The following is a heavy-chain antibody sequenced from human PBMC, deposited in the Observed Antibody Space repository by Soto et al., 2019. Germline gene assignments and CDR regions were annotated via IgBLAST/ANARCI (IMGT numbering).Heavy chain of an antibody. D-gene: IGHD3-3*02. CDR2: ISSSSSYI. V-gene: IGHV3-21*01. J-gene: IGHJ6*01. CDR3: ARGYENFWSGYHQKYYGMDV. Sequence: WGALLVACASSVFTFSIYIMNWVRQAPGRGLERVSSISSSSSYIYYADSVNGRFTISRDNAKNSLYLQMNSLRAEDTAVYYCARGYENFWSGYHQKYYGMDVWGQGTTVTVSS. CDR1: VFTFSIYI.